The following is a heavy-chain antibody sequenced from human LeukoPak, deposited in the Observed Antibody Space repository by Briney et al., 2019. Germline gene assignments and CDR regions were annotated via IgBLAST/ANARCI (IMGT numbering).Heavy chain of an antibody. Sequence: PGGSLRLSCAASGFTFSSYAMSWVRQAPGKGLEWVSYISSSSSTIYYADSVKGRFTISRDNAKNSLYLQMNSLRAEDTAVYYCARDRDYDSSGYRKNWGQGTLVTVSS. CDR2: ISSSSSTI. J-gene: IGHJ4*02. CDR1: GFTFSSYA. V-gene: IGHV3-48*01. D-gene: IGHD3-22*01. CDR3: ARDRDYDSSGYRKN.